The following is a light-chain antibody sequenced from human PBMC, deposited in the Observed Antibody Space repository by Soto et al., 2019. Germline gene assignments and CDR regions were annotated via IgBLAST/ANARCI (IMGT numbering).Light chain of an antibody. CDR3: HQYYNFPFP. CDR2: WAS. CDR1: QSVFYSSNNENY. J-gene: IGKJ3*01. V-gene: IGKV4-1*01. Sequence: DIVVTQSPDSLAVSLGERATINCKSSQSVFYSSNNENYLAWYQHKPGQPPKLLIYWASTLHSGVPDRFSGSGSVTDFPLTISSLQAADLALYYCHQYYNFPFPFGPGPKVDIK.